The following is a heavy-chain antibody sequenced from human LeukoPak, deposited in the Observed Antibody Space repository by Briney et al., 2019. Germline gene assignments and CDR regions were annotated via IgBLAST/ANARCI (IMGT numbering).Heavy chain of an antibody. CDR1: GYTFTGYY. Sequence: EASVKVSCKASGYTFTGYYMHWVRQAPGQGLEWMGWINPNSGSTNYAQKFQGRVTMTRDTSISTAYMELSRLRSDDTAVYYCARGYITYYDVLTGYPTHYYGMDVWGQGTTVTVSS. CDR2: INPNSGST. J-gene: IGHJ6*02. CDR3: ARGYITYYDVLTGYPTHYYGMDV. V-gene: IGHV1-2*02. D-gene: IGHD3-9*01.